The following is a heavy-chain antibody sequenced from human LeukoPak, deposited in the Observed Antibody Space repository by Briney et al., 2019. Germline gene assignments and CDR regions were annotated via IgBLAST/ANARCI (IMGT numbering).Heavy chain of an antibody. J-gene: IGHJ4*02. Sequence: SQTLSLTCTVSGGSISSGDYYWSWIRQPPGKGLEWIGYIYYSGSTYYNPSLKSRVTISVDTSKNQFSPKLSSVTAADTAVYYCARVRQLPLGFDYWGQGTLVTVSS. D-gene: IGHD2-2*01. V-gene: IGHV4-30-4*01. CDR3: ARVRQLPLGFDY. CDR1: GGSISSGDYY. CDR2: IYYSGST.